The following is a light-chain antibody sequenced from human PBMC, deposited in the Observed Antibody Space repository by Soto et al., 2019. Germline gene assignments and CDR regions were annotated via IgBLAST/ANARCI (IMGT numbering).Light chain of an antibody. V-gene: IGKV1-39*01. CDR3: QQSYSTLWT. CDR2: AAS. J-gene: IGKJ1*01. Sequence: DIQMTRSPSSRSASVGDRVTITCRASQSISSYLNWYQQKPGKAPKLLIYAASSLQSGVPSRFSGSGSGTDFTLTISSLQPEDFATYYCQQSYSTLWTFGQGTKVDIK. CDR1: QSISSY.